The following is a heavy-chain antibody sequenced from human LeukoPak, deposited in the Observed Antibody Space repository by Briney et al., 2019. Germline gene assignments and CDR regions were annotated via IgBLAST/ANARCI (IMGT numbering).Heavy chain of an antibody. Sequence: SETLSLTCTVSGGSITSGDCYWNWIRQPPGKGLEWIGHIYYSGTTYYNPSLKSRVTISVDTSKNQFSLKLSSVTAADTAVYYCARVYSSSSNYYYYYYMDVWGKGTTVTVSS. J-gene: IGHJ6*03. V-gene: IGHV4-30-4*01. CDR2: IYYSGTT. D-gene: IGHD6-6*01. CDR3: ARVYSSSSNYYYYYYMDV. CDR1: GGSITSGDCY.